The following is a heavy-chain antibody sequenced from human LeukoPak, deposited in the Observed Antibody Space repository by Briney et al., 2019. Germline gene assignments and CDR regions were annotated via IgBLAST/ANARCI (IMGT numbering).Heavy chain of an antibody. CDR2: INHSGST. V-gene: IGHV4-4*02. CDR1: GGSISSSNW. D-gene: IGHD4-11*01. CDR3: ARFPSNYVSYYYGTGV. Sequence: SETLSLTCAVSGGSISSSNWWSWVRQPPGKGLEWIGEINHSGSTNYNPSLQSRITISVDKSKNQFSLKLSSVTAADTAVYYCARFPSNYVSYYYGTGVWGQGTTVTVSS. J-gene: IGHJ6*02.